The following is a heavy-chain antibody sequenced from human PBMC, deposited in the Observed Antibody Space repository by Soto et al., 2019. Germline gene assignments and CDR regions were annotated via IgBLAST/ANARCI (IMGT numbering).Heavy chain of an antibody. CDR1: GFTFSSYW. D-gene: IGHD6-13*01. Sequence: GGSLRLCCAASGFTFSSYWMHWVRQDPGKGLVWVSRINSDGSSTSYADSVKGRFTISRDNAKNTLYLQMNSLRAEDTAVYYCARSSSWYRDDAFDIWGQGTMVTVSS. V-gene: IGHV3-74*01. CDR2: INSDGSST. J-gene: IGHJ3*02. CDR3: ARSSSWYRDDAFDI.